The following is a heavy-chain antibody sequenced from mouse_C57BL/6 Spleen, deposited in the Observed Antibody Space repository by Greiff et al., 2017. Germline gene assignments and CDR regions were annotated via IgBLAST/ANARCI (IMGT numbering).Heavy chain of an antibody. V-gene: IGHV1-52*01. J-gene: IGHJ2*01. CDR3: ARVGDYYGFYFDY. D-gene: IGHD1-2*01. CDR2: IDPSDSET. CDR1: GYTFTSYW. Sequence: QLQQPGAELVRPGSSVKLSCKASGYTFTSYWMHWVKQRPIQGLEWIGNIDPSDSETHYNQKFKDKATLTVDKSSSTAYMQLSSLTSEDSAVYYCARVGDYYGFYFDYWGQGTTLTVSS.